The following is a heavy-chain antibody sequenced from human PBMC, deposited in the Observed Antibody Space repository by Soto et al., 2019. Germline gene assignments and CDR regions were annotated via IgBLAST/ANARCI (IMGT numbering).Heavy chain of an antibody. CDR3: ARRYGGNLDY. Sequence: PSETLSLTCTVSGGSISSYYWSWIRQPPGKGLEWIGYIYYSGSSNYNPSLKSRVTISVDTSKNQFSLKLSSVTAADTAVYYCARRYGGNLDYWGQGTLVTVSS. CDR2: IYYSGSS. D-gene: IGHD1-26*01. J-gene: IGHJ4*02. V-gene: IGHV4-59*08. CDR1: GGSISSYY.